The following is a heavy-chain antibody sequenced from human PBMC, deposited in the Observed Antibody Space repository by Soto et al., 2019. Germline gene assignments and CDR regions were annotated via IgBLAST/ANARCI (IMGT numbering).Heavy chain of an antibody. CDR2: INHSGST. CDR1: GGSFSGYY. Sequence: PSETLSLTCAVYGGSFSGYYWSWIRQPPGKGLEWIGEINHSGSTNYNPSLKSRVTISVDTSKNQFSLKLSSVTAADTAVYYCGARRQSFFYLRSCYYWGYFFDIWGKETRDSV. J-gene: IGHJ3*02. D-gene: IGHD3-3*01. CDR3: GARRQSFFYLRSCYYWGYFFDI. V-gene: IGHV4-34*01.